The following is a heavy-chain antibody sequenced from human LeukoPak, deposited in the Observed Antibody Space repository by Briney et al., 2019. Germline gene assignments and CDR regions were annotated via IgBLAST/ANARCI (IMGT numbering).Heavy chain of an antibody. D-gene: IGHD2/OR15-2a*01. V-gene: IGHV1-18*04. CDR3: ARVHNQSKYRNTGPIPRSHWFDP. CDR2: ISAYNGNT. Sequence: EASVKVSCKASGYTFTSYGISWVRQAPGQGLEWMGWISAYNGNTNYAQKLQGRVTMTTDTSTSTAYMELRSLRSDDTAVYYCARVHNQSKYRNTGPIPRSHWFDPWGQGTLVTVSS. J-gene: IGHJ5*02. CDR1: GYTFTSYG.